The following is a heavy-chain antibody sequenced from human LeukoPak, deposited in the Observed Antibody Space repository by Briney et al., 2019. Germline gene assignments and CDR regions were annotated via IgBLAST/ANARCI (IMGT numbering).Heavy chain of an antibody. D-gene: IGHD6-13*01. CDR2: ISGSGGST. V-gene: IGHV3-23*01. J-gene: IGHJ6*02. Sequence: PSETLSLTCAVYGGSFSGYYWSWVRQAPGKGLEWVSAISGSGGSTYYADSVKGRFTISRDNSKNTLYLQMNSLRAEDTAVYYCEVGRIAAAALYYYYYYGMDVWGQGTTVTVSS. CDR1: GGSFSGYY. CDR3: EVGRIAAAALYYYYYYGMDV.